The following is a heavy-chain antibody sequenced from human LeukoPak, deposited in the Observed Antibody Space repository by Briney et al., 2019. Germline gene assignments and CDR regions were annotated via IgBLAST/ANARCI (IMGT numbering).Heavy chain of an antibody. CDR3: ARGLRITMVRGANYFDY. Sequence: SETLSLTCAVYGGSFSGYYWSWIRQPPGKGLEWIGEINHSGSTNYNPSLKSRVTISVDTSKNQFSLKLGSVTAADTAVYYCARGLRITMVRGANYFDYWGQGTLVTVSS. J-gene: IGHJ4*02. CDR1: GGSFSGYY. V-gene: IGHV4-34*01. CDR2: INHSGST. D-gene: IGHD3-10*01.